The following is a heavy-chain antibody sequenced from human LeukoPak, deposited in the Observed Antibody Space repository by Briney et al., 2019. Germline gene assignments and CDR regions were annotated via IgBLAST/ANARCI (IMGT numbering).Heavy chain of an antibody. CDR1: GFTFTSYG. CDR3: ARGGSGYDFDF. Sequence: GGSLRLSCAASGFTFTSYGMHWVRQAPGKGLEWVAVIWYDGSNKYYVDSVKGRFTISRDTSKNTLYLQMNSLRAEDTAEYYCARGGSGYDFDFWGQGTLVTVSS. D-gene: IGHD5-12*01. V-gene: IGHV3-33*01. J-gene: IGHJ4*02. CDR2: IWYDGSNK.